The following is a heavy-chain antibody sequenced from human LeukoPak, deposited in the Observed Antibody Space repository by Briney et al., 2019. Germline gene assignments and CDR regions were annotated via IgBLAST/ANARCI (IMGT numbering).Heavy chain of an antibody. CDR1: GFTFSSYA. CDR2: ISGSGGST. D-gene: IGHD6-19*01. V-gene: IGHV3-23*01. Sequence: GGSLRLSCAASGFTFSSYAINWVRQAPGKGLEWVSRISGSGGSTHYADSVKGRFTISRDNAKNSLFLQMDSLRAEDTAVYYCACYGSGWPFDAWGQGTLVTVSS. CDR3: ACYGSGWPFDA. J-gene: IGHJ4*02.